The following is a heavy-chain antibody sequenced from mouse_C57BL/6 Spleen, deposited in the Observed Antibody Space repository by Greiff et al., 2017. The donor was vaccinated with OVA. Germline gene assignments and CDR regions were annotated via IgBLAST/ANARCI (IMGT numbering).Heavy chain of an antibody. V-gene: IGHV2-2*01. D-gene: IGHD3-1*01. J-gene: IGHJ4*01. Sequence: VQLQQSGPGLVQPSQSLSITCTVSGFSLTSYGVHWVRQSPGKGLEWLGVIWSGGSTDYNAAFITRLSIIKVTSKSQVFFKMNRLQADDRARYYCARCRGDAMDYWGQGTSVTVAS. CDR1: GFSLTSYG. CDR2: IWSGGST. CDR3: ARCRGDAMDY.